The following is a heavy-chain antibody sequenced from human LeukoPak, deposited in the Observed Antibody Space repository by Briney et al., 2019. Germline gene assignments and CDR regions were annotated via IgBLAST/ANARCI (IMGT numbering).Heavy chain of an antibody. Sequence: GGSLRLSCAASGVTVSNNYMNWVRQAPGKGLEWVSLIYSGGITYYADSVEGRFTISRDNSKNTLYLQMNSLRAEDTAVYYCARDPPAVAANTYGWGQGTLVTVSS. J-gene: IGHJ4*02. CDR2: IYSGGIT. V-gene: IGHV3-66*01. CDR3: ARDPPAVAANTYG. CDR1: GVTVSNNY. D-gene: IGHD6-6*01.